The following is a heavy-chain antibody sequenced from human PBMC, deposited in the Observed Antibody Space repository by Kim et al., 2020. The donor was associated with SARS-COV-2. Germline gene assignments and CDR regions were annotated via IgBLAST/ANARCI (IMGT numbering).Heavy chain of an antibody. Sequence: ASVKVSCKASGYTFNSNYMHWLRQAPGQGLEWMGIINPGDGVTSDAERFQGRLTMTRDTSTSTMYMELSSLTSEDTAVYFCARDRRGSASVLDYWGQGTLVTVSS. CDR2: INPGDGVT. D-gene: IGHD3-10*01. CDR1: GYTFNSNY. V-gene: IGHV1-46*02. J-gene: IGHJ4*02. CDR3: ARDRRGSASVLDY.